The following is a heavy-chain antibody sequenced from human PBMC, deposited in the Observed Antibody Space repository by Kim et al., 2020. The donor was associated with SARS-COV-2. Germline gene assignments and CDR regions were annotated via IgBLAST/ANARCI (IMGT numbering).Heavy chain of an antibody. CDR1: GGSISSGGYY. CDR2: ISYSGST. CDR3: ARGRTTIFGVVIAPVDC. D-gene: IGHD3-3*01. J-gene: IGHJ4*02. Sequence: SETLSLTCTVSGGSISSGGYYWSWIRQHPGKGLEWIGYISYSGSTYYNPSLKSRVTISVDTSKNQFSLKLSSVTAADTAVYYCARGRTTIFGVVIAPVDCWGQGTLVTVSS. V-gene: IGHV4-31*03.